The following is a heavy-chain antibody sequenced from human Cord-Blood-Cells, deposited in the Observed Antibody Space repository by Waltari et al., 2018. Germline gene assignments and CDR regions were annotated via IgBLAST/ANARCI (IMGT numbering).Heavy chain of an antibody. CDR1: GFTFSSYG. J-gene: IGHJ2*01. CDR3: ARDASSSSGNWYFDL. CDR2: IWYDGSNK. V-gene: IGHV3-33*01. Sequence: QVQLVESGGGVVQPGRSLRLSCAASGFTFSSYGMHWVRQAPGKGLEWVAVIWYDGSNKYYADSVKGRFTISRDNSKNTLYLQMNSLRAEDTAVYYCARDASSSSGNWYFDLWGRGTLVTVSS. D-gene: IGHD6-6*01.